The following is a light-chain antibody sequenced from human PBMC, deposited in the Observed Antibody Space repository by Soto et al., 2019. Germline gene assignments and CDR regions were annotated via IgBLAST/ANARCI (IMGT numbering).Light chain of an antibody. CDR3: ETWDSNTHTV. V-gene: IGLV4-60*02. Sequence: QPVLTQSSSASASLGSSVKLTCTLSSGHSSYIIAWHQQQPGKAPRYLMKLEGSGSYNKGSGVPDRFSGSSSGADRYLTISNLQFEDVADYYCETWDSNTHTVFGGGTQLTVL. CDR1: SGHSSYI. CDR2: LEGSGSY. J-gene: IGLJ3*02.